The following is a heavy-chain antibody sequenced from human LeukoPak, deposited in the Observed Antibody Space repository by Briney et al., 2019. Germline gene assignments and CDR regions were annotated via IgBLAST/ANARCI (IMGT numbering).Heavy chain of an antibody. V-gene: IGHV1-2*02. D-gene: IGHD3-10*01. CDR1: GYTFIGYY. J-gene: IGHJ3*02. CDR3: ARAGKLMITMVRGALASKKGFDI. Sequence: ASVKVSCKASGYTFIGYYMHWVRQAPGQGLEWMGWINPNSGGTNYAQKFQGRVTMTRDASISTAYMELSRLRSDDTAVYYCARAGKLMITMVRGALASKKGFDIWGQGTMVTVSS. CDR2: INPNSGGT.